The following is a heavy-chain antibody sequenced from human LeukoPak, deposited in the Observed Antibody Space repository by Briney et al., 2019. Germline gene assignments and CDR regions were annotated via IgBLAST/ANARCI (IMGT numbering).Heavy chain of an antibody. CDR2: ISHDGTNK. D-gene: IGHD5-18*01. J-gene: IGHJ4*02. Sequence: GGSLRLSCAASGFTFTNAGIHWVRLAAGKGLEWVSFISHDGTNKYYSDSVEGRFTVSRLNSQNTVYLQMTYLTPDDTATYYCASEDVDTGDFWGQGTLVTVSS. V-gene: IGHV3-30*01. CDR3: ASEDVDTGDF. CDR1: GFTFTNAG.